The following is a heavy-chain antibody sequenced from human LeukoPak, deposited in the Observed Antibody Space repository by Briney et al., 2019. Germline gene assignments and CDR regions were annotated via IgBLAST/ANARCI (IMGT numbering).Heavy chain of an antibody. CDR1: GFTFSDHY. Sequence: GGSLRLSCAASGFTFSDHYMDWVRQAPGKGLEWVSAIYADGYTRDAASVKGRFSISRHNSKNTVYLQMDNLRPEDTAVYYCARDRRGEKDFDVWGPGTMVTVSS. CDR2: IYADGYT. CDR3: ARDRRGEKDFDV. V-gene: IGHV3-53*04. J-gene: IGHJ3*01.